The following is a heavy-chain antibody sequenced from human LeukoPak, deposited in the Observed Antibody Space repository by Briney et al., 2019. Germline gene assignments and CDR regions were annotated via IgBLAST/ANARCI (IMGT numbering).Heavy chain of an antibody. D-gene: IGHD1-14*01. J-gene: IGHJ4*02. CDR2: ISYDGSKK. Sequence: PGRSLRLSCAASGFTFSSYGMHWVRQAPGKGLEWVAVISYDGSKKFYADSVKGRFTISRDNSKNTLYLQMNSLRAEDTAVYYCAKEAEVSPGPDYWGQGTLVTVSS. CDR3: AKEAEVSPGPDY. V-gene: IGHV3-30*18. CDR1: GFTFSSYG.